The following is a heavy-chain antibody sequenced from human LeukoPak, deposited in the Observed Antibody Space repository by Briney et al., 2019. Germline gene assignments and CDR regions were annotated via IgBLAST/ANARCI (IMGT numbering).Heavy chain of an antibody. D-gene: IGHD6-19*01. Sequence: SETLSLTCAVSGGSFSGYYWSWIRQPPGKGLEWIGGISHSGSTNYSPSLKSRVTISVDTSKSQFSLKLSSVTAADTAVYYCARGSGWCDYWGQGSLVTVSS. CDR2: ISHSGST. CDR3: ARGSGWCDY. V-gene: IGHV4-34*01. J-gene: IGHJ4*02. CDR1: GGSFSGYY.